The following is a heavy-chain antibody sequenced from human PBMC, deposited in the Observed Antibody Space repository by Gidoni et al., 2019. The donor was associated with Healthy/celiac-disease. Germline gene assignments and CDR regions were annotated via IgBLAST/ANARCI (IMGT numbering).Heavy chain of an antibody. V-gene: IGHV4-34*01. CDR2: NNHSGNT. D-gene: IGHD6-19*01. CDR1: GGSFSGYY. Sequence: QVQLQQWRAGLLKPPETLSLTCAVDGGSFSGYYWSCIRMPPGKGLEWIGENNHSGNTNYNPSHKSRITISVDTAKNQVSLKLSSVTAADTAVYYCARARSDWNQYNWFDPWGQGTLVTVSS. CDR3: ARARSDWNQYNWFDP. J-gene: IGHJ5*02.